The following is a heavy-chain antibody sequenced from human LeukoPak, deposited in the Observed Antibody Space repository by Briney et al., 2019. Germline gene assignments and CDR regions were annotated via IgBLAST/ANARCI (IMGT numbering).Heavy chain of an antibody. CDR2: INHSGST. J-gene: IGHJ4*02. D-gene: IGHD3-10*01. CDR3: AREYRRFGELLIDY. V-gene: IGHV4-34*01. CDR1: GFTFYSYA. Sequence: PGGSLRLSCAASGFTFYSYAMNWVRQPPGKGLEWIGEINHSGSTNYNPSLKSRVTISVDTSKNQFSLKLSSVTAADTAVYYCAREYRRFGELLIDYWGQGTLVTVSS.